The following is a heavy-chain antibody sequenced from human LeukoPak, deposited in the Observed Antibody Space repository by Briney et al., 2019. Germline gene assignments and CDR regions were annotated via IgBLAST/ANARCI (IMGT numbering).Heavy chain of an antibody. Sequence: GASVKVSCKASGGTFSSYPISWVRQAPGQGLEWMGRIIPIFGTANYAQKLQGRVTMTTDTSTSTAYMELRSLRSDDTAVYYCARDGGSGYYYYMDVWGKGTTVTVSS. CDR1: GGTFSSYP. CDR3: ARDGGSGYYYYMDV. J-gene: IGHJ6*03. CDR2: IIPIFGTA. V-gene: IGHV1-69*05. D-gene: IGHD3-10*01.